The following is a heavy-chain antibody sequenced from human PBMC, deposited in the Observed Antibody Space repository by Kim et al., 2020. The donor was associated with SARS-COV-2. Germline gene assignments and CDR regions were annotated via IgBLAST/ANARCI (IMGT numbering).Heavy chain of an antibody. CDR1: GGSISSYY. Sequence: SETLSLTCTVSGGSISSYYWSWIRQPPGKGLEWIGYIYYSGSTNYNPSLKSRVTISVDTSKNQFSLKLSSVTAADTAVYYCARDRYSYGGYDAFDIWGQGTMVTVSS. CDR2: IYYSGST. V-gene: IGHV4-59*01. D-gene: IGHD5-18*01. J-gene: IGHJ3*02. CDR3: ARDRYSYGGYDAFDI.